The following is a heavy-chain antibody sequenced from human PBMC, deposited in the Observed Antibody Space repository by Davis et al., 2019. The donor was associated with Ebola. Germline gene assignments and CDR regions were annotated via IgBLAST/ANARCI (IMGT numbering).Heavy chain of an antibody. J-gene: IGHJ6*04. V-gene: IGHV3-30*02. Sequence: GESLKISCAASGFTFSISGMHWVRQAPGKGLEWVAFIRSDGSVKYYADSLKGRFTISRDYSKNTLSLQMNSLRAEDTAVYYCAREGGEHMLTELYYYYGMDVWGKGTTVTVSS. CDR2: IRSDGSVK. CDR3: AREGGEHMLTELYYYYGMDV. CDR1: GFTFSISG. D-gene: IGHD3-16*01.